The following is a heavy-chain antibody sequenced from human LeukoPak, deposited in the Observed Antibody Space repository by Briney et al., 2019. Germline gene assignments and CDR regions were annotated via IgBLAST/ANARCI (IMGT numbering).Heavy chain of an antibody. CDR3: TRVGYIDEGIDY. D-gene: IGHD5-24*01. V-gene: IGHV3-7*04. CDR1: GFTFRNYW. Sequence: GGSLRLSCAASGFTFRNYWMSWVRQAPGKGLEWVANIKQDGSKKSYVDSVKGRFTISRDNAKNSLYLQMNSLRAEDTAIYYCTRVGYIDEGIDYWGQGTLVTVSS. J-gene: IGHJ4*02. CDR2: IKQDGSKK.